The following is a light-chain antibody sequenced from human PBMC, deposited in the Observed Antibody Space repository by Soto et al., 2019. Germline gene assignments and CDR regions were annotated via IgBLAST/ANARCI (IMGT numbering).Light chain of an antibody. CDR2: AAS. J-gene: IGKJ5*01. CDR1: HSVRSER. CDR3: QEYDGAPPIT. V-gene: IGKV3-20*01. Sequence: EIVLTQSPDTLSLSAGERATLSCRASHSVRSERLAWYQQKRGQAPTLLIFAASTRASGTPARFSGSGSGTDFTLTISRLEPEDFAVYYCQEYDGAPPITFGLGTRLEIK.